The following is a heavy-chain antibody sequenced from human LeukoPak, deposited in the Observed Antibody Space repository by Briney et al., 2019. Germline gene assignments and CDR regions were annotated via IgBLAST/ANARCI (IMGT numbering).Heavy chain of an antibody. CDR3: ARRRSSGWYGNWFDP. Sequence: SETLSLTCAVYGGSFSGYYWSWIRQPPGKGLEWFGEINHSGSTNYNPSLKSRVTISVDTSKNQFSLKLSSVTAADTAVYYCARRRSSGWYGNWFDPWGQGTLVTVSS. V-gene: IGHV4-34*01. CDR2: INHSGST. D-gene: IGHD6-19*01. J-gene: IGHJ5*02. CDR1: GGSFSGYY.